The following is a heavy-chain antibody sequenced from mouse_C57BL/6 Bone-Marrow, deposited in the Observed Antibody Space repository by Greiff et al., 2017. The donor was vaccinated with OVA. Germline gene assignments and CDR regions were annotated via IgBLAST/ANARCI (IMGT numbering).Heavy chain of an antibody. CDR2: IYPSDSET. Sequence: QVQLKHPGAELVRPGSSVKLSCKASGYTFTSYWMDWVKQRPGQGLEWIGNIYPSDSETHYNQKFKDKATLTVDKSSSTAYMQLSSLTSEDSAVYYCARWGYDYGWYFDVWGTGTTVTVSS. CDR3: ARWGYDYGWYFDV. J-gene: IGHJ1*03. CDR1: GYTFTSYW. D-gene: IGHD2-4*01. V-gene: IGHV1-61*01.